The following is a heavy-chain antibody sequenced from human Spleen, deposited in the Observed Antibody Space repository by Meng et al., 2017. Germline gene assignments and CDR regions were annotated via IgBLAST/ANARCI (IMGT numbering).Heavy chain of an antibody. CDR1: GFTFSNAW. Sequence: GGSLRLSCEGSGFTFSNAWMTWVRQVPGKRLEWAGRIKSKPDGETTDYAAPVKGRFTISRDDSKNTVYLQMNSLKTEDTAVYYCTGHIDYWGQGTLVTVSS. J-gene: IGHJ4*02. CDR2: IKSKPDGETT. V-gene: IGHV3-15*01. CDR3: TGHIDY.